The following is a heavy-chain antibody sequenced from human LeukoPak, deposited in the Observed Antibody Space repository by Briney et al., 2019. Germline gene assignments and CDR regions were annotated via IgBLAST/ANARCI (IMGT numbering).Heavy chain of an antibody. CDR1: GGTFSSYA. J-gene: IGHJ6*03. Sequence: ASVKVSCQASGGTFSSYAISWVRQAPGQGLEWMGGIVPIFGTANYAQKFQGRVTITADESTSTAYMELSSLRSEDTAVYYCASPILSPWDYTNVWRKGTTVTVSS. CDR2: IVPIFGTA. V-gene: IGHV1-69*13. D-gene: IGHD3-3*02. CDR3: ASPILSPWDYTNV.